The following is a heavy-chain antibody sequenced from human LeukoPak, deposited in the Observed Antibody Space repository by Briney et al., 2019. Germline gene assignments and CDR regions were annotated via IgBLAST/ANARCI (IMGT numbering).Heavy chain of an antibody. CDR2: IIPILGIA. D-gene: IGHD5-18*01. Sequence: GASVKVSCKASGYTFTGYYMHWVRQAPGQGLEWMGRIIPILGIANYAQKFQGRVTITADKSTSTAYMELSSLRSEDTAVYYCASSFGYSYGYLLSWGQGTLVTVSS. CDR1: GYTFTGYY. CDR3: ASSFGYSYGYLLS. J-gene: IGHJ5*02. V-gene: IGHV1-69*02.